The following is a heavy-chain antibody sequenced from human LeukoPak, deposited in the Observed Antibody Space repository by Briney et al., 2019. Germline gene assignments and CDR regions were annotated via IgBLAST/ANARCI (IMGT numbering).Heavy chain of an antibody. CDR1: GGSISSSSYY. J-gene: IGHJ4*02. Sequence: PSETLSLTCTVSGGSISSSSYYWGWIRQPPGKGLEWIGSIYYSGSTYYNPSLKSRLTISVDTSKNQFSLKLNSMTAADTAVYYCARANYGDYVYWGQGTLVTVSS. V-gene: IGHV4-39*01. CDR3: ARANYGDYVY. CDR2: IYYSGST. D-gene: IGHD4-17*01.